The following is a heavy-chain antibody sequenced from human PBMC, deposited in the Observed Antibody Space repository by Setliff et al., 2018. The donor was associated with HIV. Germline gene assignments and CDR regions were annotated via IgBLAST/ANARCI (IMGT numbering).Heavy chain of an antibody. J-gene: IGHJ4*02. V-gene: IGHV3-7*03. Sequence: GGSLRLSCAASGFTLSGYWMNWVRQAPGKGLEWVANIKQDGSEKYYIDSVKGRFTISRDNAKNSLYLQMNSLRAEDTSLYYCARALQGSRRDPDYWGQGTLVTVSS. CDR2: IKQDGSEK. CDR1: GFTLSGYW. CDR3: ARALQGSRRDPDY. D-gene: IGHD3-10*01.